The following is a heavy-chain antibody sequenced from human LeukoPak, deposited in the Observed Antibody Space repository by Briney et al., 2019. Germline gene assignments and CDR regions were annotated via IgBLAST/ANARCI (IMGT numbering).Heavy chain of an antibody. CDR3: ARGFVVPAAPNRGDYFDY. Sequence: SQTLSLTCTVSGGSISSGGYYWSWIRQHPGKGLEWIGYIYYSGSTYYNPPLKSRVTISVDTSKNQFSLKLSSVTAADTAVYYCARGFVVPAAPNRGDYFDYWGQGTLVTVSS. V-gene: IGHV4-31*03. D-gene: IGHD2-2*01. CDR2: IYYSGST. J-gene: IGHJ4*02. CDR1: GGSISSGGYY.